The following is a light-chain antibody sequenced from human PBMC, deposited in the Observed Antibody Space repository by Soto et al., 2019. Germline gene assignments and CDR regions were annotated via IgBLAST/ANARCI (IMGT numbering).Light chain of an antibody. CDR3: QQYGSSPVT. V-gene: IGKV3-20*01. CDR2: GAS. CDR1: QSVSSSY. Sequence: EIVLTQSPGTLSLSPGERATLSCRASQSVSSSYLAWYQQKPGQAPRLLIYGASSRATGIPDRFSGSGSGTDFTLTISRLEPEDFAVYYFQQYGSSPVTFGQGTKLEIK. J-gene: IGKJ2*01.